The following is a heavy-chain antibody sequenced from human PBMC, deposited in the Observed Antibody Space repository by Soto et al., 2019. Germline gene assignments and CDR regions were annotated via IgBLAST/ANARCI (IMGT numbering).Heavy chain of an antibody. J-gene: IGHJ6*02. V-gene: IGHV3-53*04. CDR1: GFDVSSNY. Sequence: WGSLIVSCAASGFDVSSNYMSRVRKATGEGLDWVSLIYTDGSTYYADSVKGRFTSSRHNSRNTLYLQMNSLRDEDTAVYNCARSPEQQLIHYYGMDVWGQGTTVTVSS. D-gene: IGHD6-13*01. CDR2: IYTDGST. CDR3: ARSPEQQLIHYYGMDV.